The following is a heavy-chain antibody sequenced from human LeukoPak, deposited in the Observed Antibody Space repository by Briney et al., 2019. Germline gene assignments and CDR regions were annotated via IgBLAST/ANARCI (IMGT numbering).Heavy chain of an antibody. V-gene: IGHV1-8*03. CDR3: ARDLSGSYPGY. CDR1: GYTFTGYY. D-gene: IGHD1-26*01. J-gene: IGHJ4*02. Sequence: GASVKVSCKTSGYTFTGYYMHWVRQAPGQGLEWMGWLNPNSGNTGYAQKFQGRVTITRDMSTSTVYMELSSLRSEDTAVYYCARDLSGSYPGYWGQGTLVTVSS. CDR2: LNPNSGNT.